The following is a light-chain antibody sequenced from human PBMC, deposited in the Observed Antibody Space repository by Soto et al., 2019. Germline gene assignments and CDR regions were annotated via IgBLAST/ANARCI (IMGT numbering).Light chain of an antibody. V-gene: IGKV1-5*03. CDR1: QSISNW. CDR3: QQYGDYSPIT. Sequence: DIQMTQSPSTLSASVGDSVTITCRASQSISNWLAWYQQKPGKAPKLLIYQASSLESGVPSRFSGSASRTEFTLTITSLQPDDFATYYCQQYGDYSPITFGQGTRLQIK. J-gene: IGKJ5*01. CDR2: QAS.